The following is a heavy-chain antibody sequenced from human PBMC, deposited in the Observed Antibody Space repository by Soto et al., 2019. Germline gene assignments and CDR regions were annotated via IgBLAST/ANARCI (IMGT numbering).Heavy chain of an antibody. CDR2: IIPILGIA. V-gene: IGHV1-69*02. CDR1: GGTFSSYT. CDR3: ARAGYSGYDETQHWYFDL. Sequence: QVQLVQSGAEVKKPGSSVKVSCKASGGTFSSYTISWVRQAPGQGLEWMGRIIPILGIANYAQKFQGRVTITADKSTSTAYMELSSLRSEDTAVYYCARAGYSGYDETQHWYFDLWGRGTLVTVSS. J-gene: IGHJ2*01. D-gene: IGHD5-12*01.